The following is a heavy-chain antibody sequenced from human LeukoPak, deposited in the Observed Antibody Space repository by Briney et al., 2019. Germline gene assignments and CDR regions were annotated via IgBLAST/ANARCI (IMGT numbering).Heavy chain of an antibody. J-gene: IGHJ5*02. CDR3: ARQRSSSSEFDP. Sequence: SETPSLTCAVSGGSISGTASYWAWIRQPPGKGLEWIGNIYYSGNTHYNPSLRSRVTISIDTSKNQFSLKLTSVTAADTAVYYCARQRSSSSEFDPWGQGTLVTVSS. V-gene: IGHV4-39*01. CDR1: GGSISGTASY. CDR2: IYYSGNT. D-gene: IGHD6-6*01.